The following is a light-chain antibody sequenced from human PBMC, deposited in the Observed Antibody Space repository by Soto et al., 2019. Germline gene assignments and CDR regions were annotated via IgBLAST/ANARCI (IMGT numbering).Light chain of an antibody. CDR2: AAS. CDR3: QQSYSAPLT. Sequence: DIQMTQSPSSLSASVGDRVTITCRASQNINNFLNWYHQKPGKPPNLLIYAASSLQIGVPSRFSGGGSGTDFTLTISNLQPEDFATYYCQQSYSAPLTFGPGTKVDI. J-gene: IGKJ3*01. CDR1: QNINNF. V-gene: IGKV1-39*01.